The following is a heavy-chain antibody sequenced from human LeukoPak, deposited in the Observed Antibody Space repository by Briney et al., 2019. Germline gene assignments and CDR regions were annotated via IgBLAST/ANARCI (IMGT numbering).Heavy chain of an antibody. Sequence: SETLSLTCTVSGGSITSYYWSWIRQPPGEGLEWIGYIYNSGRTNYNTSLRSRVTISIDTSNNQFSLRLSSATAADTAVYYCAREQALEYFDYWGQGALVTVSS. CDR3: AREQALEYFDY. J-gene: IGHJ4*02. CDR2: IYNSGRT. CDR1: GGSITSYY. V-gene: IGHV4-59*01.